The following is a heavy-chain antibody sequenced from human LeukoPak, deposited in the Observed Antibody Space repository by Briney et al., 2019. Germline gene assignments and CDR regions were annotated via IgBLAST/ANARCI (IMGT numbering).Heavy chain of an antibody. CDR1: GFTFGDYG. Sequence: QPGGSLRLSCTGSGFTFGDYGINWVRQAPGKGLEWVSFIRDKAHGGTAEYAASVKGRFTISRDDSKSIAYLQMNSLKIDDTAVYYCSRGHLYADYWSNFFDYWGLGTLVTVSS. CDR2: IRDKAHGGTA. V-gene: IGHV3-49*04. CDR3: SRGHLYADYWSNFFDY. D-gene: IGHD4-17*01. J-gene: IGHJ4*02.